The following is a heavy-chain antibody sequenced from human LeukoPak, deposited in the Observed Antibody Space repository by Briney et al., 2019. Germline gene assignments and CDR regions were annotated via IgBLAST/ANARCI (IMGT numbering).Heavy chain of an antibody. CDR1: GFTFSSYS. J-gene: IGHJ4*02. V-gene: IGHV3-48*01. CDR2: ISSSSSTI. D-gene: IGHD5-12*01. Sequence: GGSLRLSCAASGFTFSSYSMNWVRQAPGKGLEWVSYISSSSSTIYYADSVKGRFTISRDNAKNSLYLQMNSLRAEDTAVYYCARDDSGYGGYYFDYWGQGTLVTVSS. CDR3: ARDDSGYGGYYFDY.